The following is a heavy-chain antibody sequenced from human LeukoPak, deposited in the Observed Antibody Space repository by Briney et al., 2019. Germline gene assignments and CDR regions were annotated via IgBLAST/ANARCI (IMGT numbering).Heavy chain of an antibody. CDR2: INPNSGGT. J-gene: IGHJ4*02. V-gene: IGHV1-2*02. CDR1: GYTFTGYY. CDR3: ARDLRSGSYSERD. D-gene: IGHD1-26*01. Sequence: GASVKVSCKASGYTFTGYYIHWVRQAPGQGLEWMGWINPNSGGTNYIQKFQGRVTMTRDTSISTAYMELSRLRSDDTAVYYCARDLRSGSYSERDWGQGTLVTVSS.